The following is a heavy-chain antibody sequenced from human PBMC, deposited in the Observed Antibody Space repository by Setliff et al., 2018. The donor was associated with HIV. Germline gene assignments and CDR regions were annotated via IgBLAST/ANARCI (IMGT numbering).Heavy chain of an antibody. CDR3: ARDLNSSPFDY. Sequence: AASVKVSCKASGGTFTSYAFNWVRQAPGQRLEWMGEIMPIFGVTKYAQKFQGRVTMTRDTSISTTYMELSRLRSDDTAVYYCARDLNSSPFDYWGQGTLVTVSS. CDR2: IMPIFGVT. V-gene: IGHV1-2*02. D-gene: IGHD6-13*01. CDR1: GGTFTSYA. J-gene: IGHJ4*02.